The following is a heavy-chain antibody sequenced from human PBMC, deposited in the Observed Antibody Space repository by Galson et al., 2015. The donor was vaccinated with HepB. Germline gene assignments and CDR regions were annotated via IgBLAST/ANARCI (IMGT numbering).Heavy chain of an antibody. CDR2: IIPIFGTA. D-gene: IGHD2-8*01. CDR1: GGTFSSHA. Sequence: SVKVSCKASGGTFSSHAISWVRQAPGQGLEWMGGIIPIFGTANYAQKFQGRVTITADESTSTAYMELSSLRSEDTAVYYCARAPQTIGYCTNGVCSGPFDYWGQGTLVTVSS. V-gene: IGHV1-69*13. CDR3: ARAPQTIGYCTNGVCSGPFDY. J-gene: IGHJ4*02.